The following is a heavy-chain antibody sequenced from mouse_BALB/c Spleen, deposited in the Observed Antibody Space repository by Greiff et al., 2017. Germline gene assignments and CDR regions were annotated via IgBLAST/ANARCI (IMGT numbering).Heavy chain of an antibody. CDR1: GFTFSSYT. V-gene: IGHV5-12-2*01. J-gene: IGHJ2*01. Sequence: EVKLVESGGGLVQPGGSLKLSCAASGFTFSSYTMSWVRQTPEKRLEWVAYISNGGGSTYYPDTVKGRFTISRDNAKNTLYLQMSSLKSEDTAMYYCARREYFDYWGQGTTLTVSS. CDR3: ARREYFDY. CDR2: ISNGGGST.